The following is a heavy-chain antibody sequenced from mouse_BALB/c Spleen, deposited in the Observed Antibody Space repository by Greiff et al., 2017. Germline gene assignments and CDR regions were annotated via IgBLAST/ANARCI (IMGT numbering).Heavy chain of an antibody. J-gene: IGHJ4*01. CDR3: ARGKDYGYDAMDY. CDR2: ILPGSGST. D-gene: IGHD1-2*01. V-gene: IGHV1-9*01. Sequence: QAQLKESGAELMKPGASVKISCKATGYTFSSYWIEWVKQRPGHGLEWIGEILPGSGSTNYNEKFKGKATFTADTSSNTAYMQLSSLTSEDSAVYYCARGKDYGYDAMDYWGQGTSVTVSS. CDR1: GYTFSSYW.